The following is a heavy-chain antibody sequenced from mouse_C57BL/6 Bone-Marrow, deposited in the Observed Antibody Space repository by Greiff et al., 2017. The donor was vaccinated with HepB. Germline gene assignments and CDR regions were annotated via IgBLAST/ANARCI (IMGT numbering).Heavy chain of an antibody. V-gene: IGHV1-76*01. Sequence: QVQLQQSGAELVRPGASVKLSCKASGYTFTDYYINWVKQRPGQGLEWIARIYPGSGNTYYNEKFKGKATLTAEKSSSTAYMQLSSLTSEDSAVYFCARHYDYDDPFAYWGQGTLVTVSA. CDR3: ARHYDYDDPFAY. CDR1: GYTFTDYY. D-gene: IGHD2-4*01. CDR2: IYPGSGNT. J-gene: IGHJ3*01.